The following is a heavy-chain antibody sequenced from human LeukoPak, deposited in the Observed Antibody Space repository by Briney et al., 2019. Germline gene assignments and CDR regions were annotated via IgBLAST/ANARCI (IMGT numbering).Heavy chain of an antibody. CDR3: ARERTGDAFDI. CDR1: GGSISSYY. CDR2: IDYSGST. V-gene: IGHV4-59*01. Sequence: SETLSLTCTVSGGSISSYYWSWIRQPPGKGLEWIGYIDYSGSTNYNPSLKSRVTISVDTSKNQFSLKLSSVTAADTAVYYCARERTGDAFDIWGQGTMVTVSS. D-gene: IGHD1/OR15-1a*01. J-gene: IGHJ3*02.